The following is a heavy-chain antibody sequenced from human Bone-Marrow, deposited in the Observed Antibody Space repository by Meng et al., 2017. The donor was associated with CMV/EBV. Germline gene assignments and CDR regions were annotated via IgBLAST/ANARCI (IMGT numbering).Heavy chain of an antibody. CDR2: IIPILGIA. D-gene: IGHD5-12*01. CDR3: ARATWFSGYDRGAFDI. Sequence: SVKVSCKASGYTFTSYYMHWVRQAPGQGLEWMGGIIPILGIANYAQKFQGRVTITADKSTSTAYMELSSLRSEDTAVYYCARATWFSGYDRGAFDIWGQGTMVTVSS. J-gene: IGHJ3*02. V-gene: IGHV1-69*10. CDR1: GYTFTSYY.